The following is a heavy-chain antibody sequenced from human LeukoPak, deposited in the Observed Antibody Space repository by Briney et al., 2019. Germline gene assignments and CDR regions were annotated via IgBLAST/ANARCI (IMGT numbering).Heavy chain of an antibody. D-gene: IGHD3-22*01. CDR2: ISSSSSYI. J-gene: IGHJ3*02. Sequence: GGSLRLSCAASGFTFSSYSMNWVRQAPGNGLEWVSSISSSSSYIYYADSVKGRFTISRDNAKNSLYLQMNSLRAEDTAVYYCARDPNYYDSSGYADAFDIWGQGTMVTVSS. V-gene: IGHV3-21*01. CDR3: ARDPNYYDSSGYADAFDI. CDR1: GFTFSSYS.